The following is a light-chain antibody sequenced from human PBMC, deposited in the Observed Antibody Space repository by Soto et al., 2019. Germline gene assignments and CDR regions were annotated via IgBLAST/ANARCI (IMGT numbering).Light chain of an antibody. CDR2: EVS. CDR3: SSYTSISTRV. V-gene: IGLV2-14*03. Sequence: QSVLTQPASVSGSPGQSITISCTGTSSDVGAYDFVSWYQQHPDKAPKLMIYEVSNRPSGVSNRFSGSKSVNTATLTISGLQAEVEADYYCSSYTSISTRVFGTGTKVTVL. CDR1: SSDVGAYDF. J-gene: IGLJ1*01.